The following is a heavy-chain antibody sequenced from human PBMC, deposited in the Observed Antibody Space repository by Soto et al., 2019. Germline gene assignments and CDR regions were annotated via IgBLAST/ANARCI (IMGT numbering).Heavy chain of an antibody. D-gene: IGHD5-18*01. CDR2: ISGSGGST. CDR1: GVTFSGYA. V-gene: IGHV3-23*01. Sequence: PGGSLRLSCAASGVTFSGYAMSWVRQAPGKGPEWVSAISGSGGSTYYADSVKGRFTISRDNSKNTLYLQMNSLRAEDMAVYYCAKPALTIQLWYIDYWGQGTLVTVSS. J-gene: IGHJ4*02. CDR3: AKPALTIQLWYIDY.